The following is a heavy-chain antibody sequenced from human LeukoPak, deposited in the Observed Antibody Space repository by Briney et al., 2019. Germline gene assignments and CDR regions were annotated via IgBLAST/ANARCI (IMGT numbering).Heavy chain of an antibody. D-gene: IGHD6-13*01. CDR3: ARSSRYSSSWYYYYYYMDV. V-gene: IGHV4-34*01. Sequence: PSETLSLTCAVYGGSFSGYYWSWIRQPPGKGLEWIGEINHSGSTNYIPSLKSRVTISVDTSKNQFSLKLSSVTAADTAVYYCARSSRYSSSWYYYYYYMDVWGKGTTVTISS. CDR2: INHSGST. J-gene: IGHJ6*03. CDR1: GGSFSGYY.